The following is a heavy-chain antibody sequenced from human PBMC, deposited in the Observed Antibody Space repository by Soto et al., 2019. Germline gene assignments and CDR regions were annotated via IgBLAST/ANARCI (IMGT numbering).Heavy chain of an antibody. J-gene: IGHJ4*02. Sequence: SGPTLVNPTQTLTLTCTFSGLSLSTSGVGVGWNRQPPGKALEWLALIYWDDDKRYSPSLKSRLTITKDTSKNQVALTMTNMDPVDTATYYCAHGHDFWSGYYLPYYFDYWGQGTLVTVSS. CDR3: AHGHDFWSGYYLPYYFDY. CDR1: GLSLSTSGVG. V-gene: IGHV2-5*02. CDR2: IYWDDDK. D-gene: IGHD3-3*01.